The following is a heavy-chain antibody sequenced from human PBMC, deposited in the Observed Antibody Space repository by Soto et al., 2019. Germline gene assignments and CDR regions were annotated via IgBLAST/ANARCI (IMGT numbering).Heavy chain of an antibody. CDR3: ANRSRGYAYYFDQ. CDR2: IFCDDDK. J-gene: IGHJ4*02. V-gene: IGHV2-5*02. CDR1: GFSLSTRGVG. Sequence: QITLKESGPTLVKPTQTLTLTCSFSGFSLSTRGVGVGWIRQPPGKALEWLSLIFCDDDKWYSPSLRSRLTITQDTSKDQGARTVPNMDTVDTATYCCANRSRGYAYYFDQWGQGTLVTVSS. D-gene: IGHD5-12*01.